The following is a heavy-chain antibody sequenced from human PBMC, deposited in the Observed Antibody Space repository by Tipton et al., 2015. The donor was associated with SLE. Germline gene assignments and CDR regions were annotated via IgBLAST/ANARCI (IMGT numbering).Heavy chain of an antibody. D-gene: IGHD6-13*01. CDR1: GFTFSSYW. J-gene: IGHJ3*02. CDR3: AREWGSGYPSGVGAFDI. Sequence: SLRLSCAASGFTFSSYWMSWVRQAPGKGLEWVANIKQDGSEKYYVDSVKGRFTISRDNAKNSLYLQMNSLRAEDTAVYYCAREWGSGYPSGVGAFDIWGQGTMVTVSS. CDR2: IKQDGSEK. V-gene: IGHV3-7*01.